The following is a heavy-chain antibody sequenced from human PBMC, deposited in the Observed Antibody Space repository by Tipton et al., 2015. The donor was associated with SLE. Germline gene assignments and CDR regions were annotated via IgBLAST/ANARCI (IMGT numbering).Heavy chain of an antibody. CDR1: GYTFTSYG. Sequence: QVQLVQSGAEVKKPGASVKVSCKASGYTFTSYGITWVRQAPGQGLEWMGWISAYNGNTNYAQKVQGRVTMTTDTSTSTAYMELRSLRSDDTAVYYCARAITQWELLGNIDYWGQGTLVTVSS. D-gene: IGHD1-26*01. CDR3: ARAITQWELLGNIDY. CDR2: ISAYNGNT. J-gene: IGHJ4*02. V-gene: IGHV1-18*01.